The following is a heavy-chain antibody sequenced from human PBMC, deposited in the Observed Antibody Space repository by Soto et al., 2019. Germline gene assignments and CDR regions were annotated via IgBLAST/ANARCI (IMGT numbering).Heavy chain of an antibody. CDR3: AREGTYCSGGSCYPHFDY. CDR1: GFTFSSYG. D-gene: IGHD2-15*01. J-gene: IGHJ4*02. CDR2: IWYDGSNK. V-gene: IGHV3-33*01. Sequence: QVQLVESGGGVVQPGRSLRLSCAASGFTFSSYGMHWVRQAPGKGLEWVAVIWYDGSNKYYADSVKGRFTISRDNSKNTLYLKRNSLRAEDTAVYYCAREGTYCSGGSCYPHFDYGGQGTLVTVSS.